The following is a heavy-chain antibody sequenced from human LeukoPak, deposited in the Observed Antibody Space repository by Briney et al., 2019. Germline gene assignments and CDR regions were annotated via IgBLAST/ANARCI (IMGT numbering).Heavy chain of an antibody. CDR3: ARDPQNYYDSSGYRSAFDI. J-gene: IGHJ3*02. D-gene: IGHD3-22*01. Sequence: ASVKVSCKASGYTFTSYDINWVRQATGQGLEWMGWMKPISGNTGYAQKFQGRVTMTRNTSISTAYMELSSLRSEDTAVYYCARDPQNYYDSSGYRSAFDIWGQGTMVTVSS. CDR2: MKPISGNT. V-gene: IGHV1-8*01. CDR1: GYTFTSYD.